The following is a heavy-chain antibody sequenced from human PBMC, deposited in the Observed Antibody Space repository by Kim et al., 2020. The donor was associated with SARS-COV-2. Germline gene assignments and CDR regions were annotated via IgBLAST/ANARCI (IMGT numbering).Heavy chain of an antibody. Sequence: ASVKVSCKASGYTFTSYAMNWVRQAPGQGLEWMGWINTNTGNPTYAQGFTGRFVFSLDTSVSTAYLQISSLKAEDTAVYYCARPSSLYYYGSGSGFDYWGQGTLVTVSS. V-gene: IGHV7-4-1*02. CDR3: ARPSSLYYYGSGSGFDY. CDR1: GYTFTSYA. J-gene: IGHJ4*02. CDR2: INTNTGNP. D-gene: IGHD3-10*01.